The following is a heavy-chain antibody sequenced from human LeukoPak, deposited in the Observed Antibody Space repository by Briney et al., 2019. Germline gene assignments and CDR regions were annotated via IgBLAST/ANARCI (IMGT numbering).Heavy chain of an antibody. CDR2: ISYDGSNK. Sequence: PGRSLRLSCAASGFTFSSYAMHWVRQAPGKGLEWVAVISYDGSNKYYADSVKGRFTISRDNSKNTLYLQMNSLRAEDTAVYYCARAGSSGWYGESDYWGQGTLVTVSS. J-gene: IGHJ4*02. CDR1: GFTFSSYA. CDR3: ARAGSSGWYGESDY. D-gene: IGHD6-19*01. V-gene: IGHV3-30-3*01.